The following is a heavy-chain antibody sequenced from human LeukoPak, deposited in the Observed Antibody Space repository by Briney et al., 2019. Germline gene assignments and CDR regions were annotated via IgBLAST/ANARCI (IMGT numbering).Heavy chain of an antibody. CDR3: ARGRGYSSSWS. D-gene: IGHD6-13*01. Sequence: ASVKVSCKASGGTFISYAISWVRQAPGQGLEWMGGIIPIFGTANYAQKFQGRVTITADKSTSTEYMKLSSLRSEDTAVYYCARGRGYSSSWSWGQGTLVTVSS. CDR1: GGTFISYA. CDR2: IIPIFGTA. V-gene: IGHV1-69*06. J-gene: IGHJ4*02.